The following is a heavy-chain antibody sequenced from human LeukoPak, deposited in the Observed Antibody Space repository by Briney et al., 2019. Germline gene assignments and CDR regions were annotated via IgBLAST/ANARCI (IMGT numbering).Heavy chain of an antibody. D-gene: IGHD1-26*01. CDR3: ASSGSYRFDY. J-gene: IGHJ4*02. CDR2: IWHDGNNK. Sequence: GGSLRLSCAASGFTFSSYGMHWIRQAPGKGLEWVAVIWHDGNNKYYADSVKGRFTISRDNSKNTLYLQMNTLRAEDTAVYYCASSGSYRFDYWGQGTLVTVSS. V-gene: IGHV3-33*01. CDR1: GFTFSSYG.